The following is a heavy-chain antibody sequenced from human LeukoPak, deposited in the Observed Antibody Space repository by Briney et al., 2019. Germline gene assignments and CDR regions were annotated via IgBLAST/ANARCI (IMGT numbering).Heavy chain of an antibody. V-gene: IGHV3-21*01. CDR3: ARACARTNCYTED. CDR2: ISSSSSSNI. CDR1: GFTFSDYS. Sequence: GGSLRLSCAASGFTFSDYSMNWVRQAPGKGLEWVSSISSSSSSNIYYADSVKGRFTISRDNAKDSLYLEMNSLRAEDTAVYYCARACARTNCYTEDWGQGTLVTVSS. D-gene: IGHD2-2*01. J-gene: IGHJ4*02.